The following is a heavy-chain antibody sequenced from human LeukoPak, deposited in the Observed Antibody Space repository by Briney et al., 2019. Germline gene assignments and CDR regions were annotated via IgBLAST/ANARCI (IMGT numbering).Heavy chain of an antibody. Sequence: GGSLRLSCAASGFTFDDYAMHWVRQAPGKGLEWVSGISWNSGSIGYADSVKGRFTISRDNAKNSLYLQMNSLGAEDTALYYCAKSSFRGYAFDIWGQGTMVTVSS. D-gene: IGHD2/OR15-2a*01. CDR1: GFTFDDYA. CDR3: AKSSFRGYAFDI. CDR2: ISWNSGSI. V-gene: IGHV3-9*01. J-gene: IGHJ3*02.